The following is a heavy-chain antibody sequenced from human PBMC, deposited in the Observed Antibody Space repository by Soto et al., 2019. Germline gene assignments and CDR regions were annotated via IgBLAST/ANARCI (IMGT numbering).Heavy chain of an antibody. CDR3: ARELPQRQGRNMDV. V-gene: IGHV4-31*03. J-gene: IGHJ6*02. Sequence: NPSETLSLTCTVTGGSMTSGDQYWTWIRQHPGKGLEWTGYINHRGSFYYNPSLKSRLSMSVDTSKNQFSLNVTSVTAADTAVYYCARELPQRQGRNMDVWGQGTTVTVSS. D-gene: IGHD1-1*01. CDR2: INHRGSF. CDR1: GGSMTSGDQY.